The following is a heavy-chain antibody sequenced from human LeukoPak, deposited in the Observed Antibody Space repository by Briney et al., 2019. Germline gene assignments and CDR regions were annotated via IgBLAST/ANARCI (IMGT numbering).Heavy chain of an antibody. CDR3: ARHYGPSQWLVQDAFDI. J-gene: IGHJ3*02. V-gene: IGHV4-59*08. D-gene: IGHD6-19*01. CDR2: IYYSGST. CDR1: GGSISSYY. Sequence: SETLSLTCTVSGGSISSYYWSGIRQPPGKGLEWIGYIYYSGSTNYNPSLKSRVTISVDTSKNQFSLKLSSVTAAETAVYYCARHYGPSQWLVQDAFDIWGQGTMVTVSS.